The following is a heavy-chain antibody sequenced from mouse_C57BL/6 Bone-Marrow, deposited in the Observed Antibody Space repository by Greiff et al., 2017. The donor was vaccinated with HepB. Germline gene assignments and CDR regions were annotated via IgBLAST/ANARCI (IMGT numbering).Heavy chain of an antibody. Sequence: EVQLKESGAELVRPGASVKLSCTASGFNIKDDYMHWVKQRPEQGLEWIGWIDPENGDTEYASKFQGKATITADTSSNTAYLQLSSLTSEDTAVYYCTSYGSSPWFAYWGQGTLVTVSA. D-gene: IGHD1-1*01. CDR1: GFNIKDDY. CDR2: IDPENGDT. J-gene: IGHJ3*01. CDR3: TSYGSSPWFAY. V-gene: IGHV14-4*01.